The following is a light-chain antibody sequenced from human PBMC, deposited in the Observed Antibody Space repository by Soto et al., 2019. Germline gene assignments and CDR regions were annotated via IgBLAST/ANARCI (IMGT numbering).Light chain of an antibody. Sequence: QSVLTQPPSVSGAPGQRVTISCTGSSSNIGAGYGVHWYQHLPGTAPKLLIHDNNNRPSGVPDRFSGSKSGTSASLAITGLQAEDEADYYCQSYDSSLSGYWVFGGGTKLTVL. CDR2: DNN. V-gene: IGLV1-40*01. CDR1: SSNIGAGYG. CDR3: QSYDSSLSGYWV. J-gene: IGLJ3*02.